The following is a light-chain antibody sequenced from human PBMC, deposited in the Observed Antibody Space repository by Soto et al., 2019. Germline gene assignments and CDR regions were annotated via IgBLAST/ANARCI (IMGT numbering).Light chain of an antibody. CDR1: QSVSVN. CDR3: QQYNDWPFT. Sequence: EIGMCQSPGTLSVSPGERATLSFRASQSVSVNLAWYQQKPGQAPRLLIYGVSTRATGIPARFSGSESGTEFTLTISSLQSEDFAVYYCQQYNDWPFTFGPGTKVDI. CDR2: GVS. V-gene: IGKV3-15*01. J-gene: IGKJ3*01.